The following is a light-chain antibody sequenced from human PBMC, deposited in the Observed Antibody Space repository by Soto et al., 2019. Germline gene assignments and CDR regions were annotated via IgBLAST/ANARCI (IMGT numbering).Light chain of an antibody. V-gene: IGLV1-44*01. J-gene: IGLJ2*01. CDR1: SSNIGSKS. CDR2: SNN. Sequence: QSVLTQPPSVSGTPGQRVNMSCSGSSSNIGSKSVSWYQHLPQTAPKLLICSNNQRPSGVPGRFSGSKSGTSASLAISGLQSDDETQSYCAAWDDSLNVLVFGGGTKLTVL. CDR3: AAWDDSLNVLV.